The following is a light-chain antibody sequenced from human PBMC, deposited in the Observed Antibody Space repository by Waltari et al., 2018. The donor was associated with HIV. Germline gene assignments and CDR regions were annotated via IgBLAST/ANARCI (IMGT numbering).Light chain of an antibody. CDR1: QGAGSN. CDR3: QQYNIRPRGNT. Sequence: DIVMTQSPAILSVSPGERVTLPCRASQGAGSNLAWYQQKVGQAPRLLIYGAATRAAEIPVRFSGSGSGTDFTLTIDSLQSEDFATYYCQQYNIRPRGNTFGQGTKLQIK. J-gene: IGKJ2*01. CDR2: GAA. V-gene: IGKV3-15*01.